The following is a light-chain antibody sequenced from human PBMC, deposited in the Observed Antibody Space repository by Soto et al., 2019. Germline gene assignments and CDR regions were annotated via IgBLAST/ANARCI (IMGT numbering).Light chain of an antibody. CDR2: KAS. J-gene: IGKJ1*01. Sequence: DIHMTQSPSTLSGSVGYRVTITFRASQTISSWLAWYQQKPGKAPKLMIYKASTLKSGVPSRLSGSGSGTEFTLTISSLQPDDFATYYCQHYNIYSEAFGQGTKVDSK. V-gene: IGKV1-5*03. CDR1: QTISSW. CDR3: QHYNIYSEA.